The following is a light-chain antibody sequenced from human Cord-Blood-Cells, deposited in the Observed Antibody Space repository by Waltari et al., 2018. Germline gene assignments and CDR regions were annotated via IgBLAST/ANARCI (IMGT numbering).Light chain of an antibody. CDR1: SSDVGGYNY. J-gene: IGLJ1*01. CDR2: DVS. CDR3: CSYAGSYTNV. Sequence: QSALTQPRSVSGSPGQSVTISCTGTSSDVGGYNYVSWYQQHPGKAPKLMIYDVSKRPSGVPDRFSGSKSGNTAFLTISGLQAEDEADYYCCSYAGSYTNVFGTGTKVTVL. V-gene: IGLV2-11*01.